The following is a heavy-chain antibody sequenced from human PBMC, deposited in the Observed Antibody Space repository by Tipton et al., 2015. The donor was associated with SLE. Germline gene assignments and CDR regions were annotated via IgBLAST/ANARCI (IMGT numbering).Heavy chain of an antibody. CDR3: TLTIFGMFIKDY. D-gene: IGHD3-3*01. J-gene: IGHJ4*02. Sequence: SLRLSCAASGFTFSSYGMHWVRQAPGKGLEWVGRIKSKTDGGTTDYAAPVKGRFTFSRDDSKNTLYLQMNSLKTEDTAVYYCTLTIFGMFIKDYWGQGTLVTVSS. V-gene: IGHV3-15*01. CDR1: GFTFSSYG. CDR2: IKSKTDGGTT.